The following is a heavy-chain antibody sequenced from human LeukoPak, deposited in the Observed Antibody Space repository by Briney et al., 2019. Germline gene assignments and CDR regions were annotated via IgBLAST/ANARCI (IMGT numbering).Heavy chain of an antibody. D-gene: IGHD3-16*01. CDR2: IIPIFGTA. V-gene: IGHV1-69*01. CDR1: GGTFSSYA. CDR3: ARAGGPWASLYYYGMDV. J-gene: IGHJ6*02. Sequence: SVKASCKASGGTFSSYAISWVRQAPGQGLEWMGGIIPIFGTANYAQKFQGRVTITADESTSTAYMELSSLRSEDTAVYYCARAGGPWASLYYYGMDVWGQGTTVTVSS.